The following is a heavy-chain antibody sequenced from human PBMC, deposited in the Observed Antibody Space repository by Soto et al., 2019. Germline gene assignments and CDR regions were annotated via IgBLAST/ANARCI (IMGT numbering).Heavy chain of an antibody. CDR3: ARYVLLWFGETPYYYGMDV. CDR1: GYSFTSYW. D-gene: IGHD3-10*01. V-gene: IGHV5-10-1*01. J-gene: IGHJ6*02. CDR2: IDPSDSYT. Sequence: GESLKISCKGSGYSFTSYWISWVRQMHGKGLEWMGRIDPSDSYTNYSPSFQGHVTISADKSISTAYLQWSSLKASDTAMYYCARYVLLWFGETPYYYGMDVWGQGTTVTVSS.